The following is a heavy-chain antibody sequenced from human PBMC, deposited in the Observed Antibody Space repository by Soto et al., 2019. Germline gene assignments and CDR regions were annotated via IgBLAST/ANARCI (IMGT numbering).Heavy chain of an antibody. CDR1: RFTFSSYA. J-gene: IGHJ4*02. D-gene: IGHD6-6*01. V-gene: IGHV3-64*04. Sequence: PGGSLRLSCSASRFTFSSYAMHWVRQAPGKGLEYVSAISSNGGSTYYADSVKGRFTISRDNTKNTLYLQMNSLRPEDTAVFYCAKEASSGSSGVFDYWGQGTLVTLSS. CDR3: AKEASSGSSGVFDY. CDR2: ISSNGGST.